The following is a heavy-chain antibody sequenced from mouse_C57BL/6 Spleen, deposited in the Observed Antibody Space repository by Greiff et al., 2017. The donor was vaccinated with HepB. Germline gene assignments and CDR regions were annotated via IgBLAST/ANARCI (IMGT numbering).Heavy chain of an antibody. CDR3: REQHSLPAGG. J-gene: IGHJ1*01. CDR2: ISSGGDYT. V-gene: IGHV5-9-1*02. Sequence: VLLLQSGAGLVKPGASLKLSCAASGFTFSSYSMSWVRQTPEKRLEWVAYISSGGDYTYYADTVKGRFTISRDNASNTLYLQMSSLTSEDSCVYDRREQHSLPAGGWGEGTPVTVSS. D-gene: IGHD1-1*02. CDR1: GFTFSSYS.